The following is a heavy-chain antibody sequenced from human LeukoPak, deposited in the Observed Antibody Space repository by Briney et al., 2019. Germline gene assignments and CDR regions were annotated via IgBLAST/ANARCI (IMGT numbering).Heavy chain of an antibody. D-gene: IGHD3-3*01. CDR2: NYSGGST. CDR3: AKYGDFWSGYFDY. Sequence: GGSLRLSCAASGFTVSSNYMSWVRQAPGKGLEWVSVNYSGGSTYYADSVKGRFTISRDNSKNTLYLQMNSLRAEDTAVYYCAKYGDFWSGYFDYWGQGTLVTVSS. J-gene: IGHJ4*02. V-gene: IGHV3-53*01. CDR1: GFTVSSNY.